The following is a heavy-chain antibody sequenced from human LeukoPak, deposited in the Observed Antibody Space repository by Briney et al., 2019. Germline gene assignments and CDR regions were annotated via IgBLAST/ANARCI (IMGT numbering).Heavy chain of an antibody. CDR1: GGSIRNSNYN. CDR2: IHYTGST. D-gene: IGHD1-26*01. Sequence: SETLSLTCTVSGGSIRNSNYNWGWTRQPPGKGLECIGSIHYTGSTYYNPSLKSRVTISVDTSKNQFSLKLSSVTAADTAVYYCARTGGSFYFYYYMDVWGKGTTVTVSS. V-gene: IGHV4-39*07. CDR3: ARTGGSFYFYYYMDV. J-gene: IGHJ6*03.